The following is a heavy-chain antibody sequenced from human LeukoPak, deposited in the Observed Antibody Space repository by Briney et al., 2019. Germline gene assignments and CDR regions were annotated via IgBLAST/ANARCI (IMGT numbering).Heavy chain of an antibody. CDR1: GFTFSDYY. J-gene: IGHJ5*02. CDR2: ISSSSSYT. CDR3: ARDLTYCSGGSCYSGWFDP. V-gene: IGHV3-11*05. Sequence: GGSLRLSCAASGFTFSDYYMSWLRQAPGKGLEWVSYISSSSSYTNYADSVKGRFTISRDNAKNSLYLQMNSLRAEDTAVYYCARDLTYCSGGSCYSGWFDPWGQGTLVTVSS. D-gene: IGHD2-15*01.